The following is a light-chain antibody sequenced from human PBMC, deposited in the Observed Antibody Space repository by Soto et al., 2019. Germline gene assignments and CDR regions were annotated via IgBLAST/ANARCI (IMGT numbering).Light chain of an antibody. J-gene: IGKJ5*01. CDR2: SAS. CDR3: QQRSNWPIT. V-gene: IGKV3D-20*02. CDR1: QSVSNNY. Sequence: EIVLTQSPGTLSLSPGERATLSCRASQSVSNNYLAWYQQKPGQAPRLLIYSASRRATGIPDRFTGSGSGTDFTLTINRVEPEDFAVYFCQQRSNWPITFGQGTRLEIK.